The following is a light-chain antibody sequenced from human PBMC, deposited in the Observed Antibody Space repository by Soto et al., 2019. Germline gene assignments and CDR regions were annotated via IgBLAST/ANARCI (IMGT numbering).Light chain of an antibody. CDR1: QNISSY. CDR3: QQSYSTWWT. J-gene: IGKJ1*01. Sequence: DIQMTQSPSSLSASVGDRVTITCRASQNISSYLNWYQQKPGRAPKLLIYSASSLQSGVPSRFSGSGSGTDFTLTISSLQPEDFATYYCQQSYSTWWTFGQGTKVDIK. V-gene: IGKV1-39*01. CDR2: SAS.